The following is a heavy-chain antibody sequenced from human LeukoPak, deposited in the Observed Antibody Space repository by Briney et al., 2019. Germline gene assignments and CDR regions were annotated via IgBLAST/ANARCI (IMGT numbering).Heavy chain of an antibody. V-gene: IGHV3-23*01. CDR1: GLTFSSYA. CDR2: ISGSGGST. CDR3: SPPRGDSSGYYYVY. J-gene: IGHJ4*02. D-gene: IGHD3-22*01. Sequence: GGSLRLSCAPSGLTFSSYAMTWVRQASGKGLEWVSTISGSGGSTFYADSVRGRFTISRDNSRSTLYLQMNSLRAEDTATYYCSPPRGDSSGYYYVYWGQGTLVTVSS.